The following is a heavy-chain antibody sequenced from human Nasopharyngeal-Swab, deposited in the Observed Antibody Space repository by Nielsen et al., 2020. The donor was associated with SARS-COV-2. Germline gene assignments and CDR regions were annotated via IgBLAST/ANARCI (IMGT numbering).Heavy chain of an antibody. CDR1: GFTFSSYW. CDR2: IKSDGSRT. V-gene: IGHV3-74*01. Sequence: GESLKISCAASGFTFSSYWMHWVRQAPGKGLVWVSRIKSDGSRTSYADSVKRRFTTSRDNAKNTLYLQMNSLRAEDTAVYYCARAGIVGAPGDFDYWGQGTLVTVSS. D-gene: IGHD1-26*01. J-gene: IGHJ4*02. CDR3: ARAGIVGAPGDFDY.